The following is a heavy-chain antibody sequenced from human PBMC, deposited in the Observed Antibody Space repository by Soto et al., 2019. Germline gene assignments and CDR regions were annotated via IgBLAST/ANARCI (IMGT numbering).Heavy chain of an antibody. J-gene: IGHJ2*01. V-gene: IGHV4-34*01. CDR3: ARGSVPLSQVADADSVDYVSGPPRYFAL. CDR1: GGSFSGDH. CDR2: INQSGDT. Sequence: SETLSLTCDVSGGSFSGDHWNWIRQSPGKGLEWIGEINQSGDTNYNPSLKSRVTISVGTSKNNFSLNMTSVIAADTAVYYCARGSVPLSQVADADSVDYVSGPPRYFALCGRGTLVIVSS. D-gene: IGHD3-16*01.